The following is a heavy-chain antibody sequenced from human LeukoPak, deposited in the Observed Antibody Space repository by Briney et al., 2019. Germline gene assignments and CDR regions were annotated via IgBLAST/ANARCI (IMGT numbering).Heavy chain of an antibody. V-gene: IGHV3-21*01. CDR2: ISSSSSYI. J-gene: IGHJ4*02. D-gene: IGHD1-26*01. CDR1: GFTFIIYS. CDR3: ARGSGSYDY. Sequence: GGSLRLSCAASGFTFIIYSMNWVRQAPGKGLEWVSSISSSSSYIYYADSVKGRFTISRDNAKNSLYLQMNSLRADDTAVYYCARGSGSYDYWGQGTLVTVSS.